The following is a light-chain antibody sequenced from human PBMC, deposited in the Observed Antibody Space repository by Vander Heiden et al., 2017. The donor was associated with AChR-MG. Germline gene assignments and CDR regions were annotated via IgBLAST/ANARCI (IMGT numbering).Light chain of an antibody. V-gene: IGKV1-16*01. J-gene: IGKJ1*01. Sequence: IQMTPSPSSLSASVGDRVTITCRASLGVRNFLAWFQQRPGKAPKTLIYLASTLHNGVPSRFAGGGSGTEFTLTINSLQPEDFATYYCLQYNTYPWTLGQGTKVEIK. CDR1: LGVRNF. CDR3: LQYNTYPWT. CDR2: LAS.